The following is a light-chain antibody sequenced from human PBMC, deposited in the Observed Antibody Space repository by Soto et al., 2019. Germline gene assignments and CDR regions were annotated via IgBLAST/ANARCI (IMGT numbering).Light chain of an antibody. CDR2: GVT. CDR1: SSDIGNYNY. V-gene: IGLV2-14*01. J-gene: IGLJ2*01. CDR3: NSYTTTSTLL. Sequence: QSALTQPASVSGSPGQSITISCTGTSSDIGNYNYVSWYQQHPGKAPKLIIYGVTNRPSGVSNRFSGSKSGNTASLTISGLQAEDEADYYCNSYTTTSTLLFGGGTKLTV.